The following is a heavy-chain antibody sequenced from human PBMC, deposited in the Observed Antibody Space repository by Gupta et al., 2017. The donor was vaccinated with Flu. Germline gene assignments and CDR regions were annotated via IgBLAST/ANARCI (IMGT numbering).Heavy chain of an antibody. Sequence: QVQLQESGPGLVKPSQPLSLTCTVSGGSISSGSYYWSWIRQPAGKGLEWIGRIYTSGSTNYNPSLKSRVTISVDTSKNQFSLKLSSVTAADTAVYYCARGVVVVPAHRVLYYGMDVWGQGTTVTVSS. CDR1: GGSISSGSYY. D-gene: IGHD2-2*01. V-gene: IGHV4-61*02. J-gene: IGHJ6*02. CDR2: IYTSGST. CDR3: ARGVVVVPAHRVLYYGMDV.